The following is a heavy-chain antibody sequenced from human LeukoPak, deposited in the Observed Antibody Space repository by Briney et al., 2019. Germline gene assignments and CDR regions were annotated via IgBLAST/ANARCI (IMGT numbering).Heavy chain of an antibody. CDR3: AKDPIAVAGNNYYRMDV. CDR1: GFTFSSYA. J-gene: IGHJ6*02. CDR2: INGGGGGI. Sequence: GGSLSLSCVVSGFTFSSYATSWVRQAPGKGLEWVSVINGGGGGIYYADSVKGRFTVSRDNSKNTLYLQMNSLRAEDTAVYYCAKDPIAVAGNNYYRMDVWGQGATVSVSS. D-gene: IGHD6-19*01. V-gene: IGHV3-23*01.